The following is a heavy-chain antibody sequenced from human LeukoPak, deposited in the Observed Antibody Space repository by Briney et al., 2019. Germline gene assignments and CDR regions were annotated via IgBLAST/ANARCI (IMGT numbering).Heavy chain of an antibody. D-gene: IGHD6-19*01. J-gene: IGHJ4*02. CDR1: GGTFSSYA. Sequence: VASVKVSCKASGGTFSSYANSWVRQAPGQGLEWMGGIIPIFGTANYAQKFQGRVTITADESTSTAYMELSSLRSEDTAVYYCARASSGWYLFDYWGQGTLVTVSS. CDR3: ARASSGWYLFDY. V-gene: IGHV1-69*13. CDR2: IIPIFGTA.